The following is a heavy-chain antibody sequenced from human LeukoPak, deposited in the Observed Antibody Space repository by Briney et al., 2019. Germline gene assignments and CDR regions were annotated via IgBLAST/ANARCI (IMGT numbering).Heavy chain of an antibody. D-gene: IGHD3-10*01. J-gene: IGHJ4*02. V-gene: IGHV1-2*02. Sequence: ASVKVSCKASGYTFTSYYLHWVRQAPGQGLEWMGWINPNSGGTNYAQKFQGRVTMTRDTSISTAYMELSRLRSDDTAVYYCARDLITSPEGDYWGQGTLVTVSS. CDR1: GYTFTSYY. CDR2: INPNSGGT. CDR3: ARDLITSPEGDY.